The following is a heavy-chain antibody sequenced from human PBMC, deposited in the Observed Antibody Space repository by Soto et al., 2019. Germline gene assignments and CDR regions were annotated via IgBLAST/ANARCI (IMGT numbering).Heavy chain of an antibody. CDR1: GYTFTGYY. D-gene: IGHD1-26*01. CDR3: ARALLADLTAFEI. Sequence: GASVKVSCKASGYTFTGYYMHWVRQAPGQGLEWMGWINPNSGGTNYAQKFQGWVTMTRDTSISTAYMELSRLRSDDTAVYYCARALLADLTAFEIWGQGTMVTV. J-gene: IGHJ3*02. V-gene: IGHV1-2*04. CDR2: INPNSGGT.